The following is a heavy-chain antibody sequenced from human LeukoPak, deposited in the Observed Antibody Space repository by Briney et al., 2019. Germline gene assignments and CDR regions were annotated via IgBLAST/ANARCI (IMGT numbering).Heavy chain of an antibody. V-gene: IGHV4-34*01. CDR3: ARVAAHSSWYSYFQH. Sequence: SETLSLTCAVYGGSFSGYYWSWIRQPPGKGLEWGGEINHSGSTNYNPSLKSRVTISVDTSKNQFSLKLSSVTAADTAVYYCARVAAHSSWYSYFQHWGQGTLVTVSS. J-gene: IGHJ1*01. D-gene: IGHD6-13*01. CDR1: GGSFSGYY. CDR2: INHSGST.